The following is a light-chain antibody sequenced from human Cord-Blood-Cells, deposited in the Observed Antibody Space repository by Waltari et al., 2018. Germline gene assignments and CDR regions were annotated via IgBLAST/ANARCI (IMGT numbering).Light chain of an antibody. V-gene: IGKV1-39*01. CDR1: QSISSY. CDR2: AAS. CDR3: QQSYISQALT. J-gene: IGKJ4*01. Sequence: DIQLTQSPSSLSASVGDRVTITCRASQSISSYLNWYKQKPGKAPELLIYAASSLKSGVPSRFSGSGAVTDFTRTISSLQPEDFETYYCQQSYISQALTFGGGTKVEIK.